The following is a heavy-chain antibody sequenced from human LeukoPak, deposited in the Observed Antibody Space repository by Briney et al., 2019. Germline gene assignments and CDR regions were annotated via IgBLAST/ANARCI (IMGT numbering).Heavy chain of an antibody. CDR2: IYTSGST. J-gene: IGHJ4*02. Sequence: PSETLSLTCTVSGGSISSYYWSWIRQPAGKGLERIRRIYTSGSTNYNPSLKGRVTMSVDTSKNQFSLKLSSVTAADTAVYYCARGGPLYSSSWYYFDYWGQGTLVTVSS. CDR3: ARGGPLYSSSWYYFDY. D-gene: IGHD6-13*01. CDR1: GGSISSYY. V-gene: IGHV4-4*07.